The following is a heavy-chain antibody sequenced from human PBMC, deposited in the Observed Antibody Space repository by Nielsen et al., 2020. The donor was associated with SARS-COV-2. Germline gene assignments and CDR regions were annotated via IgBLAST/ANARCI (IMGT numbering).Heavy chain of an antibody. Sequence: SVKVSCKASGGTFSSYAISWVRQAPGQGLEWMGRIIPILGIANYAQKFQGRVTITANKSTSTAYMELSSLRSEDTAVYYCASLVVVAATAEDYWGQGTLVTVSS. CDR1: GGTFSSYA. D-gene: IGHD2-15*01. CDR2: IIPILGIA. CDR3: ASLVVVAATAEDY. V-gene: IGHV1-69*04. J-gene: IGHJ4*02.